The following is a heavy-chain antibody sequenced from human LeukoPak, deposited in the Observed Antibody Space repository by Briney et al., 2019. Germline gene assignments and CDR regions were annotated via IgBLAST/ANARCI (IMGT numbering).Heavy chain of an antibody. CDR3: AKGGVVPAAPSFDY. J-gene: IGHJ4*02. CDR2: ISWNSGSI. D-gene: IGHD2-2*01. CDR1: GFTFDDYA. Sequence: PGGSLRLSCAASGFTFDDYAMHWVRQAPGKGLEWVSGISWNSGSIGYADSVKGRFTISRDNAKNSLYLQMNSLRAEDTALYYCAKGGVVPAAPSFDYWGQGTLVTVPS. V-gene: IGHV3-9*01.